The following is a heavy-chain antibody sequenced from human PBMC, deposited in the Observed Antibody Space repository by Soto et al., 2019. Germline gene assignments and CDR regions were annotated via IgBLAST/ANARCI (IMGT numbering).Heavy chain of an antibody. CDR3: ARQNSSGLFDP. Sequence: EVQLVESGGGLVKPGGSLRLSCAASGFTFSSYSMNWVRQSPGKGLEWVSSISSSSSYIYYADSVKGRFTISRDNAKNSLYLQMNSLRAEDTAVYYCARQNSSGLFDPWGQGTLVTVSS. V-gene: IGHV3-21*01. J-gene: IGHJ5*02. D-gene: IGHD6-19*01. CDR1: GFTFSSYS. CDR2: ISSSSSYI.